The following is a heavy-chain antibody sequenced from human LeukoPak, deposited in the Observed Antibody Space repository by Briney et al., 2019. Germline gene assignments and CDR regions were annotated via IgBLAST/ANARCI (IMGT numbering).Heavy chain of an antibody. J-gene: IGHJ6*03. CDR1: GGSISSYY. V-gene: IGHV4-59*01. CDR3: ARRRGSIAARRPDYYMDV. D-gene: IGHD6-6*01. Sequence: SETPSFTCTVSGGSISSYYWSWIRPPPGKGLERIGHIYYRGSTTYVSSLKSRVTISVDTSKNQLSLKLSSVTAADTAVYYCARRRGSIAARRPDYYMDVWGKGTTVTVSS. CDR2: IYYRGST.